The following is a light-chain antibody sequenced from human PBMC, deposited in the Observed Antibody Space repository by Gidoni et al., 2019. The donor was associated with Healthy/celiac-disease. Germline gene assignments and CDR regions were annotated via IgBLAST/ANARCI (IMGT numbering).Light chain of an antibody. CDR3: QQSYSTSYT. CDR2: AVS. CDR1: PSISSY. V-gene: IGKV1-39*01. Sequence: DIQMTPSPSSLSASVGDRVTSTGRATPSISSYLNVYKQKPGKAPKRLIYAVSSLQSGGPSRCSGSGSATDFTLTIISLQPEDVAAYYCQQSYSTSYTFGQGTKLEIK. J-gene: IGKJ2*01.